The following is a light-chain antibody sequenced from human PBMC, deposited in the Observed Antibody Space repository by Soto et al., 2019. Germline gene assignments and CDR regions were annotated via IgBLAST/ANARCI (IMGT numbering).Light chain of an antibody. Sequence: QLVLTQPASVSGSPGQSITISCTGTSSDVGSYNLVSWYQQHPGKAPKLMIYEVSKWPSGVSNRFSGSKSGNTASLTISGLQAEDEADYYCCSFATSGTYVFGTGTKVTVL. CDR2: EVS. CDR1: SSDVGSYNL. J-gene: IGLJ1*01. CDR3: CSFATSGTYV. V-gene: IGLV2-23*02.